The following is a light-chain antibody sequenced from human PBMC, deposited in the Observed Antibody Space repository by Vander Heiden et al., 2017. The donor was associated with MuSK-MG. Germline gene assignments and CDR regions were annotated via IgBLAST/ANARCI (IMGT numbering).Light chain of an antibody. Sequence: DIQMTQSPSSLSASVGDRVTITCRASQDISNYSAWYQQRPGKVPKLLIYAASTWQKGVPYRFSGSGSVTDFILISRSRQPEDVATYYGQKDNTDLTFGGGTKVDIK. J-gene: IGKJ4*01. CDR3: QKDNTDLT. CDR2: AAS. CDR1: QDISNY. V-gene: IGKV1-27*01.